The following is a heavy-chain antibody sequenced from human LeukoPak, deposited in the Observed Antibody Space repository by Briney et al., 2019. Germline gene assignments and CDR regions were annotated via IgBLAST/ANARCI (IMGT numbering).Heavy chain of an antibody. CDR2: IYPGDSDT. V-gene: IGHV5-51*01. CDR3: ARFRRSAGATTRSDYYYYYMDV. D-gene: IGHD1-26*01. Sequence: GESLQISCKGSGYSFTSYWIGWVRQMPGKSLEWMGIIYPGDSDTRYSPSFQGQVTISADKSISTAYLQWSSLKASDTAMYYCARFRRSAGATTRSDYYYYYMDVWGKGTTVTVSS. CDR1: GYSFTSYW. J-gene: IGHJ6*03.